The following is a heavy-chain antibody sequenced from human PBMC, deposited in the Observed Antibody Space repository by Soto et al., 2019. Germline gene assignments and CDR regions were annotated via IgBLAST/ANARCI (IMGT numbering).Heavy chain of an antibody. CDR3: ARDYDYVWGGAFDI. D-gene: IGHD3-16*01. J-gene: IGHJ3*02. CDR2: ISSSSSYI. V-gene: IGHV3-21*01. Sequence: EVQLVESGGGLVKPGGSLRLSCAASGFTFSSYSMNWVRQAPGKGLEWVSSISSSSSYIYYADSVKGRFTISRDNAMNSLYLQMNSLRAEDTAVYYCARDYDYVWGGAFDIWGQGTMVTVSS. CDR1: GFTFSSYS.